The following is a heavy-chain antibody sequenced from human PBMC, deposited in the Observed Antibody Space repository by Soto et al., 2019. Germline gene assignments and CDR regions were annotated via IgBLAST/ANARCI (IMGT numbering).Heavy chain of an antibody. CDR2: IWYDGTTT. CDR1: GFTLSNYG. Sequence: QVQLVESGGGVVQPGSSLTLSCVASGFTLSNYGMHWLRQAPGKGLELVAVIWYDGTTTYSADSVKGRFSISRDNSKNALFLQLSSLRAEDTAVYYCAGNVVSSGSSRWFDTWGQGTLVTVSS. D-gene: IGHD2-21*01. J-gene: IGHJ5*02. V-gene: IGHV3-33*03. CDR3: AGNVVSSGSSRWFDT.